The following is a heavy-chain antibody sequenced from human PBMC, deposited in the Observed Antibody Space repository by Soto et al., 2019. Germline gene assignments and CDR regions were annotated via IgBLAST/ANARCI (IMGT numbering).Heavy chain of an antibody. CDR2: IHYSWTT. CDR3: ARDRDSYGFHDY. V-gene: IGHV4-31*03. D-gene: IGHD5-18*01. J-gene: IGHJ4*02. CDR1: GGSISSGGSY. Sequence: QVQLQESGPGLVKPSQTLSVTCTVSGGSISSGGSYWSWIRQHPGKGLEWIGYIHYSWTTYYNPSIKSRVTISIDTAKNQFPLKLSSVTAADTAVYYCARDRDSYGFHDYWGQGTLVTVSS.